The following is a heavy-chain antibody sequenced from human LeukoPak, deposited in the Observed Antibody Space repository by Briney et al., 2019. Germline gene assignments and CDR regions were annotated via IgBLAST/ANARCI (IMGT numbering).Heavy chain of an antibody. Sequence: ARVKVSCKASGYTLTSYYINGVRQATGRGREGMEWMYPNSCNTGYAQKLQGRVTKTRKTTISTPYMEVWTQRSGNAGVYYCARVGMLTGTTTYYYYYMGVWGKGTTVTVSS. D-gene: IGHD1-7*01. CDR2: MYPNSCNT. V-gene: IGHV1-8*01. CDR3: ARVGMLTGTTTYYYYYMGV. CDR1: GYTLTSYY. J-gene: IGHJ6*03.